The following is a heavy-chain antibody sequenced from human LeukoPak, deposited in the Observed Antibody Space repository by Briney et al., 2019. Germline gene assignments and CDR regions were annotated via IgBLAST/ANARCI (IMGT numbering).Heavy chain of an antibody. D-gene: IGHD3-10*01. Sequence: PGGSLRLSCAVSGFTFSSYGMHWVRQAPGKGLEWVAFIRYDGSNKYYADSVKGRFTISRDNSKNTLYLQMNSLRAEDTAVYYCAKVDGPGSYYDYWGQGTLVTVSS. J-gene: IGHJ4*02. CDR2: IRYDGSNK. CDR3: AKVDGPGSYYDY. V-gene: IGHV3-30*02. CDR1: GFTFSSYG.